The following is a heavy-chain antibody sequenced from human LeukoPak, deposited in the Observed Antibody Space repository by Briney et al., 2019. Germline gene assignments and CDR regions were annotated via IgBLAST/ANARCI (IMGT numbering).Heavy chain of an antibody. Sequence: PSETLSLTCTVSGGSISSYYWSWIRQPPGKGREWIGYIYYSGSTNYNPSLKSRVTISVDTSKNQFSLTLSSVAAADTAVYYCARDLGGLYYFDYWGQRTLVTVSS. CDR3: ARDLGGLYYFDY. CDR2: IYYSGST. J-gene: IGHJ4*02. CDR1: GGSISSYY. V-gene: IGHV4-59*01. D-gene: IGHD2-15*01.